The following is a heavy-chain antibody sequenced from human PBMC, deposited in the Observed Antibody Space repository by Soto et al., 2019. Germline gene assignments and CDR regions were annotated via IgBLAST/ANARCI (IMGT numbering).Heavy chain of an antibody. V-gene: IGHV1-8*01. CDR3: AREGVRGMDV. CDR1: GYTFTSYD. J-gene: IGHJ6*02. Sequence: QVQLVQSGAEVKKPGASVKVSCKASGYTFTSYDINWVRQATGQGLEWMGWMNPNSANTGYAQKFQGRVTMTRNTAICTAYMELRRLRSGDTAVSYGAREGVRGMDVWGPGTTVTVSS. D-gene: IGHD3-16*01. CDR2: MNPNSANT.